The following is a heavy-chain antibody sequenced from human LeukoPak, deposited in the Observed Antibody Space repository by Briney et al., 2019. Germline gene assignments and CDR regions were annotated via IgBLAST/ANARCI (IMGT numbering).Heavy chain of an antibody. CDR2: ISGSGGST. D-gene: IGHD4-11*01. J-gene: IGHJ4*02. CDR3: ASHYKTTGSNPQPDY. V-gene: IGHV3-23*01. Sequence: GGTLRLSCAASGFTFSSYGMSWVRQAPGKGLEWVSTISGSGGSTYYADSVKGRFTISRDNSKKTLYLQMNSLRAEDTAVYYCASHYKTTGSNPQPDYWGQGTLVTVSS. CDR1: GFTFSSYG.